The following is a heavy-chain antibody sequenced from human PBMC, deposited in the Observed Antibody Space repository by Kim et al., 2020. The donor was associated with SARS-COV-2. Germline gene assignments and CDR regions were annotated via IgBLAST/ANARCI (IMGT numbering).Heavy chain of an antibody. CDR3: ARLHYDILTGYHDAFDI. CDR2: IYYSGST. V-gene: IGHV4-59*01. Sequence: SETLSLTCTVSGGSISSYYWSWIRQPPGKGLEWIGYIYYSGSTNYNPSLKSRVTISVDTSKNQFSLKLSSVTAADTAVYYCARLHYDILTGYHDAFDIWGQGTMVTVSS. D-gene: IGHD3-9*01. CDR1: GGSISSYY. J-gene: IGHJ3*02.